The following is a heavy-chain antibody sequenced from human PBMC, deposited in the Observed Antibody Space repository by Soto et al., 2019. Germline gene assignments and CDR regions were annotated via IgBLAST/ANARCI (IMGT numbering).Heavy chain of an antibody. J-gene: IGHJ5*02. V-gene: IGHV3-11*01. D-gene: IGHD3-16*01. CDR3: ARLPYPWGWFDP. CDR1: GFSFSDYY. Sequence: QVQLVESGGGLVKPGGSLRLSCEASGFSFSDYYMSWIRQAPGKGLEWISYISNSGRTIYYADSLKGRFTISRDNAKNSLYLQMNSLRVDDTAIYYCARLPYPWGWFDPWGQGTLVTVSS. CDR2: ISNSGRTI.